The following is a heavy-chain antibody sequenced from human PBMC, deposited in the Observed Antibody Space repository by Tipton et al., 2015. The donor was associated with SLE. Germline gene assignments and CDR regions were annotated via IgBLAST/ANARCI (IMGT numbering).Heavy chain of an antibody. D-gene: IGHD1-1*01. CDR1: GFTFSSDA. V-gene: IGHV3-23*01. CDR3: AKVQQLVGPFDY. Sequence: SLRLSCAASGFTFSSDAMTWVRQAPGKGLEWVSDISGSGDTTYYADSVKGRFTISRDKSNNTLYLQMKRLRADDTAVYYCAKVQQLVGPFDYWGQGTLVTVSS. CDR2: ISGSGDTT. J-gene: IGHJ4*02.